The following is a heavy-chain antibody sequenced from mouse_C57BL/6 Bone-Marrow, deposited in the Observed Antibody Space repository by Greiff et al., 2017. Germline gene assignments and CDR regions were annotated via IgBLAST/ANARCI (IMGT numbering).Heavy chain of an antibody. CDR2: IDPSDSYT. V-gene: IGHV1-50*01. CDR3: AREGSYYDSDDY. Sequence: QVQLQQPGAELVKPGASVKLSCKASGYTFTSYWMQWVKQRPGQGLEWIGEIDPSDSYTNYNQKFKGKATLTVDTSSSTAYMQLSSLTSEDSAVYYCAREGSYYDSDDYWGQGTTLTVSS. J-gene: IGHJ2*01. D-gene: IGHD2-4*01. CDR1: GYTFTSYW.